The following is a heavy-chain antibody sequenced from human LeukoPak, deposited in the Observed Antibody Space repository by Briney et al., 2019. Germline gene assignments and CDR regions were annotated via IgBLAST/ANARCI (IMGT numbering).Heavy chain of an antibody. CDR3: ATWPIVVVPAAMGDY. J-gene: IGHJ4*02. V-gene: IGHV3-21*01. CDR2: ISSSSSYI. CDR1: GFTFSSYS. Sequence: PGGSLRLSCAASGFTFSSYSMNWVRQAPGKGLEWVSSISSSSSYIYYADSVKGRFTISRDNAKNSLYLQMNSLRAEDTAVYYCATWPIVVVPAAMGDYWGQGTLVTVSS. D-gene: IGHD2-2*01.